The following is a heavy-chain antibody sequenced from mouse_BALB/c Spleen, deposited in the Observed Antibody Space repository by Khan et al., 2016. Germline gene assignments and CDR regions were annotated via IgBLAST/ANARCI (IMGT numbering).Heavy chain of an antibody. CDR2: INPSTGYT. J-gene: IGHJ1*01. D-gene: IGHD1-1*01. Sequence: QVQLQQSGAELAKPGASVKMSCKASGYTFTSYWMHWVKQRPGQGLEWIGYINPSTGYTEYNQKFKDKATLTADKSSSTAYMQLRSMKSEEAEVDDYARGGTEVGYVDVWGAGSTSTVAS. CDR1: GYTFTSYW. V-gene: IGHV1-7*01. CDR3: ARGGTEVGYVDV.